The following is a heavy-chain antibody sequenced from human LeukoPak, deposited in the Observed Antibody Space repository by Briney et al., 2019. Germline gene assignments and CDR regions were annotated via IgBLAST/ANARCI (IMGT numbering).Heavy chain of an antibody. D-gene: IGHD3-9*01. CDR2: ISYEGSNK. J-gene: IGHJ6*02. CDR1: GFTFSFYA. CDR3: AKDTVLKILPRKYYYYYGMDV. V-gene: IGHV3-30*18. Sequence: GGSLRLSCAASGFTFSFYAMHWVRQAPGKGLECVAVISYEGSNKYYADSVKGRFTISRDNSKNTLYLQMNSLRAEDTAVYYCAKDTVLKILPRKYYYYYGMDVWGQGTTVTVSS.